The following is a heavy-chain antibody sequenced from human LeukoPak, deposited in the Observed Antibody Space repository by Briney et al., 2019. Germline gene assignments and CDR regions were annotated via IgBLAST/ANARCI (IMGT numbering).Heavy chain of an antibody. V-gene: IGHV3-7*01. J-gene: IGHJ4*02. D-gene: IGHD3-16*01. CDR3: ASWGAGGNS. CDR1: GFTLSTYW. CDR2: IDPDGSGK. Sequence: GGSLRLSCEASGFTLSTYWMNWVRQVPGKGLDWVANIDPDGSGKRYVDSVKGRFTISRDNAHNSLSLQMNSLRAEDTAVYYCASWGAGGNSWGQGTLVTVTS.